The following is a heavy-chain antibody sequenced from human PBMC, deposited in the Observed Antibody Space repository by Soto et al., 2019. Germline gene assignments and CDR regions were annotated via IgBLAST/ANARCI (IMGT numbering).Heavy chain of an antibody. V-gene: IGHV5-51*01. CDR2: IYPGDSDT. D-gene: IGHD3-3*01. CDR1: GYSFTSYW. CDR3: ARIVLRFLEWSVDAFDI. J-gene: IGHJ3*02. Sequence: GESPKISCKGSGYSFTSYWIGWVRQMPGKGLEWMGIIYPGDSDTRYSPSFQGQVTISADKSISTAYLQWSSLKASDTAMYYCARIVLRFLEWSVDAFDIWGQGTMVTVSS.